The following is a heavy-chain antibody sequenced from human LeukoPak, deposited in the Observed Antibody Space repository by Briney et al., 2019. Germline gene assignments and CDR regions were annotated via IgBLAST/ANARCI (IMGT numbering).Heavy chain of an antibody. CDR1: GFTFSSYS. CDR2: ISSSSSYI. CDR3: AREELELLFDP. D-gene: IGHD1-7*01. Sequence: GGSLRLSCAASGFTFSSYSMNWVRQAPGKGLEWVSSISSSSSYIYYADSVKGRFTISRDNAKNSLYLQMNSLRAEDTAVYYCAREELELLFDPWGQGTLVTVSS. J-gene: IGHJ5*02. V-gene: IGHV3-21*01.